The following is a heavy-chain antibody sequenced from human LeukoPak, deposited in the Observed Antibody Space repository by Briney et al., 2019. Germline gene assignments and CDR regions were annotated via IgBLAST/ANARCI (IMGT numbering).Heavy chain of an antibody. CDR3: ARRHCSGDSCSAFDI. CDR1: GFTFSNYA. J-gene: IGHJ3*02. Sequence: PGGSLRLSCEASGFTFSNYAMSWVRQAPGKGPEWVSAISGSGGSTYYADSVKGRFTISRDNSKNTLYLQMNSLRAEDTAVYYCARRHCSGDSCSAFDIWGQGTMVTVSS. D-gene: IGHD2-15*01. CDR2: ISGSGGST. V-gene: IGHV3-23*01.